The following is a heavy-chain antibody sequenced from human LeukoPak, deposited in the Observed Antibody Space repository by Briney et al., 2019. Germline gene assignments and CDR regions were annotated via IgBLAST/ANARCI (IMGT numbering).Heavy chain of an antibody. J-gene: IGHJ4*02. CDR2: IKSKTDGGTT. V-gene: IGHV3-15*01. Sequence: GGSLRLSCEASGFTFSGYAVSWVRQAPGKGLEWVGRIKSKTDGGTTVYAAPVKGRFSISRDDSKNTLYLQMNSLKTEDTAVYYCTTELAAAGRFEYWGQGTLVTVSS. D-gene: IGHD6-13*01. CDR3: TTELAAAGRFEY. CDR1: GFTFSGYA.